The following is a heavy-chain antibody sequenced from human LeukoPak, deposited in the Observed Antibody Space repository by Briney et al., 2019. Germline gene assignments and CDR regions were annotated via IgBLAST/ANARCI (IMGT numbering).Heavy chain of an antibody. D-gene: IGHD6-13*01. V-gene: IGHV4-59*01. Sequence: SETLSLTCTVSGGSISNYYWSWIRQPPGKGLEWIGYMYYSGSTNCNPSLKSRVTISVDTSKNQFSLKLSSVTAADTAVYYCARGVYIAAAQYGYWGQGTLVTVSS. CDR1: GGSISNYY. CDR2: MYYSGST. J-gene: IGHJ4*02. CDR3: ARGVYIAAAQYGY.